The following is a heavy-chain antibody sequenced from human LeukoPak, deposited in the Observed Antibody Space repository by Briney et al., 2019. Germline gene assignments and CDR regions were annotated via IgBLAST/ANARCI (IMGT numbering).Heavy chain of an antibody. CDR2: EGSRGGA. CDR3: ASRTWTGAGYYAFDI. CDR1: GFTFTNYA. Sequence: GGSLRLSCAASGFTFTNYAVSWVRQAPGKGLEWVSAEGSRGGAYYADSVKGRFTISRDSSENTLSLQMNSLRVEDTALYYCASRTWTGAGYYAFDIWGQGTMVTVSS. J-gene: IGHJ3*02. D-gene: IGHD3/OR15-3a*01. V-gene: IGHV3-23*01.